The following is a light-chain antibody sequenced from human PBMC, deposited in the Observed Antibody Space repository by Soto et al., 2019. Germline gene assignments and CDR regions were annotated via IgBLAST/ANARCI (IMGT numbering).Light chain of an antibody. V-gene: IGKV2-30*02. Sequence: DVVMTQSPLSLPVTLGQPASISCRSSESLIHSDGSTYLSWFQQRPGQSPRRLIYEVSDRDSGVPDRFSGIGSGTDFTLKISGVEAEDVGVYYCMQGTHWPWTFGQGTEVEIK. CDR1: ESLIHSDGSTY. CDR2: EVS. CDR3: MQGTHWPWT. J-gene: IGKJ1*01.